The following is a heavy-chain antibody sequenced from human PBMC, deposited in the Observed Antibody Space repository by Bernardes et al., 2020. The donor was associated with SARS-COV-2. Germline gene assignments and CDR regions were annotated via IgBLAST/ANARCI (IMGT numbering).Heavy chain of an antibody. V-gene: IGHV6-1*01. Sequence: QTLSLTCAISGDSVSSSSSSWHWIRQSPSRGLEWLGGTYYSSKWYTDYAVSLRSRITINPATSKNQFSLHLNSVTPEDTAVYYCAGASIVVVPGPVGLGPGGYKYNGMGVWGPGTTVTVAS. CDR3: AGASIVVVPGPVGLGPGGYKYNGMGV. J-gene: IGHJ6*02. CDR1: GDSVSSSSSS. D-gene: IGHD2-2*01. CDR2: TYYSSKWYT.